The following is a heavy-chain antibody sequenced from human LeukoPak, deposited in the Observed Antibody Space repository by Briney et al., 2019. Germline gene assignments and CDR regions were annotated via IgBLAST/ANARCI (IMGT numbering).Heavy chain of an antibody. CDR3: ARESTAVDY. J-gene: IGHJ4*02. CDR2: ISGSGSGGST. CDR1: GFTFSSSA. D-gene: IGHD6-19*01. Sequence: GGSLRLSCAASGFTFSSSAMSWVRQAPGKGLEWVSNISGSGSGGSTYYADSVKGRFTISRDNAKNSLYLQMNSLRAEDTAVYYCARESTAVDYWGQGTLVTVSS. V-gene: IGHV3-23*01.